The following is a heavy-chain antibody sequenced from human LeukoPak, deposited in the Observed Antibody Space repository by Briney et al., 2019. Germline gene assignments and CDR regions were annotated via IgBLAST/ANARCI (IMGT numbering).Heavy chain of an antibody. CDR2: INPNSGGT. V-gene: IGHV1-2*02. Sequence: ASVKVSCKASGYTFTGYYMHWVRQAPGQGLEWMGWINPNSGGTNYAQKLQGRVTMTRDASISTAYMELSRLRSDDTAVYYCARGYYDSSGYYDEEYYFDYWGQGTLVTVSS. D-gene: IGHD3-22*01. J-gene: IGHJ4*02. CDR1: GYTFTGYY. CDR3: ARGYYDSSGYYDEEYYFDY.